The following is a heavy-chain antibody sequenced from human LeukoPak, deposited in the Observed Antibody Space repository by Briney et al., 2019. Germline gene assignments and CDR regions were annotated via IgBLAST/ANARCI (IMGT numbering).Heavy chain of an antibody. CDR3: VRVAKYYYGSETYYFFEH. V-gene: IGHV3-7*01. CDR1: GFTFTTYW. CDR2: INQDGTEK. Sequence: GGSLRLSCAASGFTFTTYWMSWVRQLPGKGLEWVANINQDGTEKYYVDSVKGRFTISRDNAKNSLDLQMNSLRVEDTGIYYCVRVAKYYYGSETYYFFEHWGQGTPVTASS. D-gene: IGHD3-10*01. J-gene: IGHJ4*02.